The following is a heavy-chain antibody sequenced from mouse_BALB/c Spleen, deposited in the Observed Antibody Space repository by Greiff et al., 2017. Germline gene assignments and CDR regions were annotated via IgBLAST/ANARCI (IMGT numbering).Heavy chain of an antibody. CDR1: GYAFSSYW. D-gene: IGHD2-1*01. V-gene: IGHV1-80*01. Sequence: QVQLKESGAELVRPGSSVKISCKASGYAFSSYWMNWVKQRPGQGLEWIGQIYPGDGDTNYNGKFKGKATLTADKSSSTAYMQLSSLTSEDSAVYFCARSYGNYGYAMDYWGQGTSVTVSS. CDR3: ARSYGNYGYAMDY. CDR2: IYPGDGDT. J-gene: IGHJ4*01.